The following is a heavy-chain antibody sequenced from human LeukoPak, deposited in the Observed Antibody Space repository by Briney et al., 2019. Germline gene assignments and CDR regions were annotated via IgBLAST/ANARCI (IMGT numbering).Heavy chain of an antibody. CDR2: INSDESTT. Sequence: GGSLRLSCVASGFTLSGHWMHWVRQAPGKGLVWVSRINSDESTTVYADSVKGRFTISRDNAKNTLYLQMNSLRAEDTAVCYCAVIYGSGSYFLDYWGQGTLVTVSS. CDR1: GFTLSGHW. D-gene: IGHD3-10*01. V-gene: IGHV3-74*01. CDR3: AVIYGSGSYFLDY. J-gene: IGHJ4*02.